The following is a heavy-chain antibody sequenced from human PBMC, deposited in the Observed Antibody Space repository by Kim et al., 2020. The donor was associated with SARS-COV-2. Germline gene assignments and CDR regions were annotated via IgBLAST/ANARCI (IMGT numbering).Heavy chain of an antibody. Sequence: GESLKISCKGSGYSFTSYWIGWVRQMPGKGLEWMGIIYPGDSDTRYSPSFQGQVTISADKSISTAYLQWSSLKASDTAMYYCARPKAYCGGDCYSTDAFDIWGQGTMVTVSS. CDR1: GYSFTSYW. CDR3: ARPKAYCGGDCYSTDAFDI. J-gene: IGHJ3*02. D-gene: IGHD2-21*02. CDR2: IYPGDSDT. V-gene: IGHV5-51*01.